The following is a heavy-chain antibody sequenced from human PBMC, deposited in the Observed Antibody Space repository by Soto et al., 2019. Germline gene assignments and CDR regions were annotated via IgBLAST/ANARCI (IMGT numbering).Heavy chain of an antibody. V-gene: IGHV4-4*02. J-gene: IGHJ4*02. Sequence: QVLLQESGPGLVQPSGTLSLSCVVSGVSIGSNYYWGWVRQSPGKGLEWLGDMSQIGRVNYNPSHKSRVTISMEKSQNHFSLKLNSATAADTAVYYCARSLGWYAIDYWGQGTLVIVSS. CDR2: MSQIGRV. CDR3: ARSLGWYAIDY. CDR1: GVSIGSNYY. D-gene: IGHD6-19*01.